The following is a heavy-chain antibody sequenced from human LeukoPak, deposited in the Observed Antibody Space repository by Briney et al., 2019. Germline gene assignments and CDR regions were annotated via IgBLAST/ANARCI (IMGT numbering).Heavy chain of an antibody. CDR2: IYPGDSDT. CDR3: ARHPPAHYDFWSGYYRDYYYGMDV. Sequence: GESLKISCKGSGYSFTSYWIGWVRQMPGKGLEWMGIIYPGDSDTRYSPSFQGQVTISADKSISTAYLQWSSLTASDTAMYYCARHPPAHYDFWSGYYRDYYYGMDVWGEGTTVTVSS. V-gene: IGHV5-51*01. J-gene: IGHJ6*04. D-gene: IGHD3-3*01. CDR1: GYSFTSYW.